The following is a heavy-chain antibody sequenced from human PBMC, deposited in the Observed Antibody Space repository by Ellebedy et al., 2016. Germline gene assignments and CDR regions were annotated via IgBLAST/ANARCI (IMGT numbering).Heavy chain of an antibody. V-gene: IGHV3-33*01. Sequence: GESLKISXAASGFIFSNYGMHWVCQAPGKGLERVAVIRLDGTIQYYADSVQGRFTISKDNSKNTVDLQMNSLRAEDTAVYYCARDMWFGELKVFDIWGQGTMVTVSS. D-gene: IGHD3-10*01. CDR1: GFIFSNYG. J-gene: IGHJ3*02. CDR3: ARDMWFGELKVFDI. CDR2: IRLDGTIQ.